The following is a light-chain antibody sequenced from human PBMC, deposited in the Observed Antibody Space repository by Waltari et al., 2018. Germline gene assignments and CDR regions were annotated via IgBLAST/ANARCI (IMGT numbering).Light chain of an antibody. Sequence: QSVLTQPPSVSAAPGQRVTISCSGGSSNLGNNGVSWYQQFPGTAPKLLITDNNKPPFGIPDRFSGAKSGTSATLGITGLQTGDEADYYCATWDSRLSVVVFGGGTKVTVL. CDR2: DNN. J-gene: IGLJ3*02. CDR1: SSNLGNNG. V-gene: IGLV1-51*01. CDR3: ATWDSRLSVVV.